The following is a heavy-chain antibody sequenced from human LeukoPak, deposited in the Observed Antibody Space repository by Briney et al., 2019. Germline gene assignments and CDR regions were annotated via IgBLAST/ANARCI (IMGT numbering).Heavy chain of an antibody. J-gene: IGHJ4*02. Sequence: PSETLSLTCTVSGGSISSGGYYWSWIRKHPGKGLEWIGYIDYSGSTYYNPSLKSRVTISVDTSKNQFSLELSSVTAADTAVYYCARGVLWFGEPYYFDYWGQGTLVTVSS. CDR2: IDYSGST. D-gene: IGHD3-10*01. CDR1: GGSISSGGYY. V-gene: IGHV4-31*03. CDR3: ARGVLWFGEPYYFDY.